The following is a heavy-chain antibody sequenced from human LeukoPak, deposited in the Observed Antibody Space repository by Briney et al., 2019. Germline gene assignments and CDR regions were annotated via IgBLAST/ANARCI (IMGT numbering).Heavy chain of an antibody. D-gene: IGHD3-22*01. Sequence: SETLSLTCTISGGSISSSSYYWGWIRQPPGKGLEWIGSIYYSGSTYYNPSLKSRVTISVDTSKNQFSLKLRSVTAADTAVYYCARDNYYDSTAYTDYWGQGTLVTVSS. CDR2: IYYSGST. J-gene: IGHJ4*02. V-gene: IGHV4-39*07. CDR1: GGSISSSSYY. CDR3: ARDNYYDSTAYTDY.